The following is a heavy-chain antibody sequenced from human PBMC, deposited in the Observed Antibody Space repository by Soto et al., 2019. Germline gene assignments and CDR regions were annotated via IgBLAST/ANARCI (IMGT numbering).Heavy chain of an antibody. J-gene: IGHJ3*02. CDR2: VYYSGST. V-gene: IGHV4-59*02. CDR1: GGSVSSYY. D-gene: IGHD1-26*01. Sequence: SETLSLTCTVSGGSVSSYYWSWIRQSPGKGLEWIGYVYYSGSTKYRPSLKSRVTISVDTSKNQFSLKVSSATAADTAVYYCAREPSGSPWAFDIWGQGTMVTVSS. CDR3: AREPSGSPWAFDI.